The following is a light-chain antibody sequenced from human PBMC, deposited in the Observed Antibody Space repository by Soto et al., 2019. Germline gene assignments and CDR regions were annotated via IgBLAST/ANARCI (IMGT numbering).Light chain of an antibody. J-gene: IGLJ1*01. CDR2: NVY. CDR1: RXDVGAYXF. CDR3: SAYTVSRTYF. Sequence: QSLLHHPASLSGSPGQSIAISCPGTRXDVGAYXFVSWHHHHXGKTPKLMSYNVYDPPSGMSFRFSGSKSGNTASLTSSGLQGEDEADYYCSAYTVSRTYFFGTGTKVTVL. V-gene: IGLV2-14*01.